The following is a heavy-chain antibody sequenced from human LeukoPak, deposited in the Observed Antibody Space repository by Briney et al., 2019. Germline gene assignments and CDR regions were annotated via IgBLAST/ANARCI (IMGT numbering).Heavy chain of an antibody. V-gene: IGHV4-59*08. Sequence: SETLSLTCTVSGGSISSYYWSWIRQPPGKGLEWIGYIYYSGGTNYNPSLKSRVTISVDTSKNQFSLKLSSVTAADTAVYYCARQPISGSYWGYFDYWGQGTLVTVSS. CDR1: GGSISSYY. J-gene: IGHJ4*02. CDR2: IYYSGGT. D-gene: IGHD1-26*01. CDR3: ARQPISGSYWGYFDY.